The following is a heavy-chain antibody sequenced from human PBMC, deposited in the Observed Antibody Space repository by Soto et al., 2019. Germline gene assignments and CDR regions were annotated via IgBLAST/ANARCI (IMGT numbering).Heavy chain of an antibody. D-gene: IGHD2-8*01. CDR3: ARNKNGAPRTTDY. Sequence: GRSLRLSCAASGFTFSSYWMDWIRQAPGKGLEWVANIKEDGSEKYYVDSVMGRFTISRDNAKNSLYLQMISLRAEDSAVYYCARNKNGAPRTTDYWGQGTLVTVSS. CDR1: GFTFSSYW. CDR2: IKEDGSEK. V-gene: IGHV3-7*05. J-gene: IGHJ4*02.